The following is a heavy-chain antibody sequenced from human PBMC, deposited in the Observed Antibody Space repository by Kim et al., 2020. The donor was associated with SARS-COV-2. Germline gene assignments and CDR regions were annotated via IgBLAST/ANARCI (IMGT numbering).Heavy chain of an antibody. CDR3: AKASEESWYSSGWSRGYYYYGLDV. J-gene: IGHJ6*02. Sequence: GGSLRLSCAASGFTFSSYAMSWVRQAPGKGLEWVSAISGSGGSTYYADSVKGRFTISRDNSKNTLYLQMNSLRAEDTAVYYCAKASEESWYSSGWSRGYYYYGLDVWGQGTTVPVSS. CDR1: GFTFSSYA. D-gene: IGHD6-19*01. CDR2: ISGSGGST. V-gene: IGHV3-23*01.